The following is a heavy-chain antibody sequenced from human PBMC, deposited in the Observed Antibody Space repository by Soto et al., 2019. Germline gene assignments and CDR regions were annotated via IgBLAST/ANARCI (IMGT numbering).Heavy chain of an antibody. V-gene: IGHV1-8*01. Sequence: GASVKVSCKASGYTFTNYEINWVRQAPGQGLEWMGWMNPYNGNTAYAQNFQGRVTMTRNTSTSTAHLEIRSLRSDDTAIYFCARGPGDLGYFDYWGQGALVTSPQ. CDR3: ARGPGDLGYFDY. CDR2: MNPYNGNT. D-gene: IGHD3-10*01. J-gene: IGHJ4*02. CDR1: GYTFTNYE.